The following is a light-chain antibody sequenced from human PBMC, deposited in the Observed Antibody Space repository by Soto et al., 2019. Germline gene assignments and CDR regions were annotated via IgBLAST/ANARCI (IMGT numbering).Light chain of an antibody. CDR2: AAS. CDR1: ESVVISL. J-gene: IGKJ5*01. Sequence: DIVLTQSPGTLSSSPGERATLSCRTSESVVISLLAWYQQKPGQAPRLLIYAASSRATGISDRFSGSGSGTDFTLIINRLDPEDYAVYYCQHNGRSFGQGTRLEIK. CDR3: QHNGRS. V-gene: IGKV3-20*01.